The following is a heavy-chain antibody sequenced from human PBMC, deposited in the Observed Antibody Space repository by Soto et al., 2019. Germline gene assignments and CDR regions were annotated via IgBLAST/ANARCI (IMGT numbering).Heavy chain of an antibody. CDR3: ARTYSGSFLDAFDI. D-gene: IGHD1-26*01. CDR2: MNPNSGNT. Sequence: ASLKVSCKTAGSTFTSHDISCVRHTTGQGLEWMGWMNPNSGNTGYAQKFQGRVTMTRNTSISTAYMELSSLRSEDTAVYYCARTYSGSFLDAFDIWGQGTMVTVSS. V-gene: IGHV1-8*01. J-gene: IGHJ3*02. CDR1: GSTFTSHD.